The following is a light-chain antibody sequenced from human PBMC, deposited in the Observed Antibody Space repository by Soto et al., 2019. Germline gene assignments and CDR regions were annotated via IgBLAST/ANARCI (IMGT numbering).Light chain of an antibody. V-gene: IGLV2-23*02. J-gene: IGLJ1*01. Sequence: QSALTQPASVSGSPGQSITISCTGTSSDVGSYNLVSWYQQHPGRAPTVLIYEVTKRPSGVSDRFSGSKSGNTASLTISGLQAADEADYYCCSFAGRNTGKVFGPGTKLTVL. CDR3: CSFAGRNTGKV. CDR1: SSDVGSYNL. CDR2: EVT.